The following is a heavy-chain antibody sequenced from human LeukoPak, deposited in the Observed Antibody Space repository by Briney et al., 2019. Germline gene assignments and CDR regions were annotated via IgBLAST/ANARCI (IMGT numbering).Heavy chain of an antibody. V-gene: IGHV3-13*04. Sequence: PSGGSLRLSCAASGFSFTPYDMHWVRQSAGRGLEWVSAIGSDGDTYYPDSVKGRFTISRENAKNSLYLQMNSLRVGDTAVYYCAREGAYSSSWYLDLWGRGTLVTVSS. CDR3: AREGAYSSSWYLDL. CDR1: GFSFTPYD. D-gene: IGHD2-2*01. J-gene: IGHJ2*01. CDR2: IGSDGDT.